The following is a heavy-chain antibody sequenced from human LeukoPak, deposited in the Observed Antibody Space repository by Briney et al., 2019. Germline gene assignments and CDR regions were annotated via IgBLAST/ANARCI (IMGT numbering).Heavy chain of an antibody. D-gene: IGHD3-3*01. V-gene: IGHV1-2*02. J-gene: IGHJ4*02. CDR3: ARDGTYDFWSGYYTLPHFDY. CDR2: INPNNGGT. CDR1: GYTFTSYA. Sequence: ASVKVSCKASGYTFTSYAMHWVRQAPGQRLEWMGWINPNNGGTSYAQKFQGRVTMTRDTSITTAYMELPSLTSDDTAVYYCARDGTYDFWSGYYTLPHFDYWGQGTLVTVSS.